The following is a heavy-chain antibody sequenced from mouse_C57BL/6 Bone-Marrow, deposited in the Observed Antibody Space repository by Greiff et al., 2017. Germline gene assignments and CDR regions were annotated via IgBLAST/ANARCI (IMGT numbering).Heavy chain of an antibody. D-gene: IGHD3-2*02. CDR2: INPNNGGT. CDR3: ARGGAQATDY. J-gene: IGHJ2*01. V-gene: IGHV1-22*01. Sequence: LVEPGASVKMSCKASGYTFTDYNMHWVKQSHGKSLEWIGYINPNNGGTSYNQKFKGKATLTVNKSSSTAYMELRSLTSEDSAVYYCARGGAQATDYWGQGTTLTVSS. CDR1: GYTFTDYN.